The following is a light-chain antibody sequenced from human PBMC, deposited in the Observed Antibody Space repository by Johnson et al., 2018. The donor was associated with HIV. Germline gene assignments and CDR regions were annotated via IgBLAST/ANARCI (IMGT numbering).Light chain of an antibody. Sequence: QSVLTQPPSVSAAPGQKVTISCSGSTSNIGNNYVSWYQQLPGTAPKLLIYENNKRPSGIPDRFSGSKSGTSTTLCITGLQTGDEADYYCGTWDSSLNSYVFGTGNKVSVL. CDR3: GTWDSSLNSYV. CDR2: ENN. V-gene: IGLV1-51*02. CDR1: TSNIGNNY. J-gene: IGLJ1*01.